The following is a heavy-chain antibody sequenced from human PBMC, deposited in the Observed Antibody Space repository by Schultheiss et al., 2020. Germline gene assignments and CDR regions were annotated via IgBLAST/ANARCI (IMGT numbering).Heavy chain of an antibody. CDR2: IIPIFGTA. Sequence: SVKVSCKASGYTFTGYYMHWVRQAPGQGLEWMGGIIPIFGTANYAQKFQGRVTITADESTSTAYMELSSLISEDTAVYYCARARAYTAMVRLYGMDVWGEGST. CDR3: ARARAYTAMVRLYGMDV. J-gene: IGHJ6*02. V-gene: IGHV1-69*13. D-gene: IGHD5-18*01. CDR1: GYTFTGYY.